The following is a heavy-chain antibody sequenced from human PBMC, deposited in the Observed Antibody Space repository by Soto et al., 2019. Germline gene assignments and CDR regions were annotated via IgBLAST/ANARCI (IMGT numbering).Heavy chain of an antibody. Sequence: EVQLAESGGGLVQPGGSLRLSCAASGFTFSSHWMHWVRQAPGKGLVWVSRIIGDGIEITYADSVKGRFTISRDNAKNTVILQMNSLRAEDTAVYYCGRRHVRGNDRHFDYWGQGTLVTVSS. CDR3: GRRHVRGNDRHFDY. J-gene: IGHJ4*02. CDR1: GFTFSSHW. CDR2: IIGDGIEI. D-gene: IGHD3-16*02. V-gene: IGHV3-74*01.